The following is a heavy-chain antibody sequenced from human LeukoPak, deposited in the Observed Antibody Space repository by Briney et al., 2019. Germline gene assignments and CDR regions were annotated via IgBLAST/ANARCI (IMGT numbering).Heavy chain of an antibody. CDR1: GYTFTV. CDR2: INPNSGDT. V-gene: IGHV1-2*02. Sequence: ASVKVSCKASGYTFTVHWVRQAPGQGLEWMGWINPNSGDTNYAQKFQGRVTMTRDTSISTAYMELSWLRSDDTAVYYCARRYSSGLYDAFDIWGQGTMVTVSS. D-gene: IGHD6-19*01. CDR3: ARRYSSGLYDAFDI. J-gene: IGHJ3*02.